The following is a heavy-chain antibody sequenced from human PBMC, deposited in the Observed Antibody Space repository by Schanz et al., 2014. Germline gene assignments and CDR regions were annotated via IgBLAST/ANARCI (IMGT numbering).Heavy chain of an antibody. CDR3: ARGPQHLGSFDY. D-gene: IGHD6-13*01. Sequence: QVQLQQWGAGLLKTSETLSLTCAVYGGSLSGYFWSWIRQPPGKGLEWIGDIGHSGNTKDNPSLKSRVPRSVETSKTQFSLNLSSVTAADTAVYYRARGPQHLGSFDYWSTGTLVAASA. CDR1: GGSLSGYF. J-gene: IGHJ4*01. CDR2: IGHSGNT. V-gene: IGHV4-34*01.